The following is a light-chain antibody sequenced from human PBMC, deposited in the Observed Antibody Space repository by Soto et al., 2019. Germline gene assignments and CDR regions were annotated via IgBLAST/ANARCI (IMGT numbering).Light chain of an antibody. V-gene: IGKV1-39*01. J-gene: IGKJ1*01. Sequence: DIEMTQPPSSLSASVGDKVTITCRASQSISSYLNWYQQKPGNAPNLLIYAASTLQSGVPSRFSAFGSETDFTLTISNLQAEDFATYYCQQSYTTPRTFGQGTKVDIK. CDR1: QSISSY. CDR3: QQSYTTPRT. CDR2: AAS.